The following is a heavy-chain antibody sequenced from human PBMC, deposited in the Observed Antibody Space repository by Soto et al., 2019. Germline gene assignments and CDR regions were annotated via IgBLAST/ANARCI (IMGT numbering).Heavy chain of an antibody. CDR1: GATFSNFV. J-gene: IGHJ4*02. V-gene: IGHV1-69*01. D-gene: IGHD2-21*01. CDR3: ARAPILVGETTYENYFDY. CDR2: NIPIFGTA. Sequence: SVKVSCNASGATFSNFVISWVREAPAQGLEWMGGNIPIFGTANYAQKFQGRVTIIADESTGTTYMELTSLRSEDTAVYYCARAPILVGETTYENYFDYWGQGTLVTVSS.